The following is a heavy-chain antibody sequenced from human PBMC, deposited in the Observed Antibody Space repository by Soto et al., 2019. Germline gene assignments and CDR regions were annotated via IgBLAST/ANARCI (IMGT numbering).Heavy chain of an antibody. D-gene: IGHD2-21*02. J-gene: IGHJ5*02. Sequence: EVQLVESGGGLVKPGGSLRLSCVASGFIFNNAWMTWVRQAPGKGLEWVGRIKTEAGGGTTDYAAPVKGRFTISRDDSKTTLYLQMNILKIEDTAVYYCTTEPGGNSYPWCQGTLVTVSS. CDR2: IKTEAGGGTT. CDR1: GFIFNNAW. V-gene: IGHV3-15*05. CDR3: TTEPGGNSYP.